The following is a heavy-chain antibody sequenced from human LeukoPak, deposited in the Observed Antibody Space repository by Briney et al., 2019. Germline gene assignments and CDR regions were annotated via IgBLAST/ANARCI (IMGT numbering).Heavy chain of an antibody. D-gene: IGHD3-10*01. Sequence: ASVKVSCKASGYTFTSYYMHWVRQAPGQGLEWMGIINPSGGSTSYAQKFQGRVTMTRDTSTSTAYMELSSLRSEDTAVYYCATWTMVRGVIITALFDYWGQGTLVTVSS. CDR1: GYTFTSYY. V-gene: IGHV1-46*01. CDR2: INPSGGST. J-gene: IGHJ4*02. CDR3: ATWTMVRGVIITALFDY.